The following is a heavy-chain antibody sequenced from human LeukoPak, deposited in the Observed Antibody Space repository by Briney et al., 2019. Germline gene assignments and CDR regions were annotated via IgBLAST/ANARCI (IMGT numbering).Heavy chain of an antibody. D-gene: IGHD6-13*01. V-gene: IGHV3-23*01. CDR3: ARVRSVSSSWYYFDY. CDR1: GFTFSKYA. J-gene: IGHJ4*02. Sequence: GGSLRLSCGASGFTFSKYAMSWVRQAPGKGLEWVSGVSGSGGVTYYADSVKGRFTISRDNSKNTLYLQMNSLRAEDTAVYYCARVRSVSSSWYYFDYWGQGTLVTVSS. CDR2: VSGSGGVT.